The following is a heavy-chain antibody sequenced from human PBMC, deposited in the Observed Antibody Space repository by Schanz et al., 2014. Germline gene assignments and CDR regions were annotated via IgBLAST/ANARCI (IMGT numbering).Heavy chain of an antibody. CDR1: GFTFSSYG. D-gene: IGHD3-10*01. CDR3: ARGIITMVRGGDVGAFDM. Sequence: VQLVESGGGVVQPGRSLRLSCAASGFTFSSYGMHWVRQVPGKGLEWVALISYDGSSKNHADSVQGRFTISRDNSKNALYLQMDSLRAEDTAVYYCARGIITMVRGGDVGAFDMWGQGTMVTVSS. CDR2: ISYDGSSK. J-gene: IGHJ3*02. V-gene: IGHV3-33*01.